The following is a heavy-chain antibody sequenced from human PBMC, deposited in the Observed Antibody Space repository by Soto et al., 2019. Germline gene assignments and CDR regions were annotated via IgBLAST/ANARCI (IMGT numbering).Heavy chain of an antibody. CDR2: ITSSSSTI. D-gene: IGHD2-21*02. V-gene: IGHV3-48*02. CDR1: GFTFTSNS. CDR3: ARGRVGTAYFDY. J-gene: IGHJ4*02. Sequence: LRLSCAASGFTFTSNSMNWVRQAPGKGLEWISYITSSSSTIYYADSVKGRFTISRDNAKNSLYLQMNSLGDDDTAVYYCARGRVGTAYFDYWGQGALVTVSS.